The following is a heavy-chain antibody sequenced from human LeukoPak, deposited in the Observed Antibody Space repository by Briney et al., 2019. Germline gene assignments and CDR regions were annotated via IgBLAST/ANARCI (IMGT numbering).Heavy chain of an antibody. D-gene: IGHD2-2*01. Sequence: GGSLRLSCAASGFTFSSYSMNWVRQAPGKGLEWVSYISSSSSTIYYADSVKGRFTISRDNAKNSLYLQMNSLRAEDTAVYYCATGVPAAMNEHDDAFDIWGQGTMVTVSS. CDR1: GFTFSSYS. CDR3: ATGVPAAMNEHDDAFDI. J-gene: IGHJ3*02. V-gene: IGHV3-48*01. CDR2: ISSSSSTI.